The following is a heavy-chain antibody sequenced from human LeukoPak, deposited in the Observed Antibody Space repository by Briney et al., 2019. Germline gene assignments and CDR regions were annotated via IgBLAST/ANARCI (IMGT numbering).Heavy chain of an antibody. J-gene: IGHJ4*02. CDR2: IYYSGST. Sequence: PSETLSLTCTVSGGSISSYYWSWIRQPPGKGLEWIGYIYYSGSTNYSPSLKSRVTISVDTSKNQFSLKLSSVTAADTAVYYCARDGTRDGSYFDYWGQGTLVTVSS. D-gene: IGHD5-24*01. CDR3: ARDGTRDGSYFDY. V-gene: IGHV4-59*01. CDR1: GGSISSYY.